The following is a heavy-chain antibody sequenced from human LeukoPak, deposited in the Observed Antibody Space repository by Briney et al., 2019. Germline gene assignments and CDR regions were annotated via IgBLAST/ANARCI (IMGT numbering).Heavy chain of an antibody. CDR2: ISGSGGST. CDR1: GFTFSSYA. D-gene: IGHD5-12*01. Sequence: PGASLRLSCEASGFTFSSYAMSWVRQAPGKGLEWVSGISGSGGSTYYADSVKGRFTVSRDNSKNTLYLQMNSLRAEDTAVYYCARVIQWLIDYWGQGTLVTVSS. V-gene: IGHV3-23*01. CDR3: ARVIQWLIDY. J-gene: IGHJ4*02.